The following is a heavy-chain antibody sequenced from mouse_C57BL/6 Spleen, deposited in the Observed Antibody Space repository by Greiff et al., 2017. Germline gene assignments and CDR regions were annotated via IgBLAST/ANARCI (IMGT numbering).Heavy chain of an antibody. D-gene: IGHD1-1*01. V-gene: IGHV1-64*01. Sequence: QVQLQQPGAELVKPGASVKLSCKASGYTFTSYWMHWVKQRPGQGLEWIGMIHPNSGSTNYNEKFKSKDTLTVDKSSSTAYMQLSSLTSEDSAVYYCERRGSSYSTYWYCDVGGTGTTVTVSS. CDR1: GYTFTSYW. CDR2: IHPNSGST. J-gene: IGHJ1*03. CDR3: ERRGSSYSTYWYCDV.